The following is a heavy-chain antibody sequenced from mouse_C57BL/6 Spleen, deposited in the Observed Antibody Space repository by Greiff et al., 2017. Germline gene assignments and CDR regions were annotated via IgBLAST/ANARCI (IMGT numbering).Heavy chain of an antibody. J-gene: IGHJ3*01. V-gene: IGHV1-55*01. CDR2: IYPGSGST. CDR1: GYTFTSYW. Sequence: VQLQQSGAELVKPGASVKMSCKASGYTFTSYWITWVKQRPGQGLEWIGDIYPGSGSTNYNEKFKSKATLTVDTSSSTAYMQLSSLTSEDSAVYYCARSQANPSWFAYWGQGTLVTVSA. CDR3: ARSQANPSWFAY.